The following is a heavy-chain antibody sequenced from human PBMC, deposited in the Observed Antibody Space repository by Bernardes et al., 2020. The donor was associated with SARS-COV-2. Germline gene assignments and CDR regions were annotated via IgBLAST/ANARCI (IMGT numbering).Heavy chain of an antibody. CDR2: IYYSGST. D-gene: IGHD3-3*01. V-gene: IGHV4-59*01. J-gene: IGHJ4*02. Sequence: SETLSLTCTVSGGSISSYYCSWIRQPPGNGLERIGYIYYSGSTNYNPSLKSRVTISVDTSKNQFSLKLSSVTAADTAVYYCARLGVGLDYWGQGTLVTVSS. CDR3: ARLGVGLDY. CDR1: GGSISSYY.